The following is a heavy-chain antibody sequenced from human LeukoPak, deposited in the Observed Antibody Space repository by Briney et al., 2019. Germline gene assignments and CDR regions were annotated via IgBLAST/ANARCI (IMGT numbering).Heavy chain of an antibody. CDR2: INPNSGGT. Sequence: GASVKVSCKASGYTFTGYYMHWVRQAPGQGLEWMGWINPNSGGTNYAQKFQGRVTMTRDTSIGTAYMELSRLRSDDTAVYYCARSSLGSGYYYYMDVWGKGTTVTISS. D-gene: IGHD3-10*01. J-gene: IGHJ6*03. CDR3: ARSSLGSGYYYYMDV. CDR1: GYTFTGYY. V-gene: IGHV1-2*02.